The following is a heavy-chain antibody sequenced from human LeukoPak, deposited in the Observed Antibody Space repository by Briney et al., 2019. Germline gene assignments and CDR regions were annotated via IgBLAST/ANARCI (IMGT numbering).Heavy chain of an antibody. CDR1: GATFNNYV. D-gene: IGHD6-19*01. J-gene: IGHJ6*02. Sequence: GASVKVSCKAAGATFNNYVITWVRQAPGQGLEWMAMIIPSLDIVNYAQTFQDRLTITADKSTSTAYMELRSLRSEDTAVYYCARGFGGSSGSSDYYGMDVWGQGTTVTASS. CDR2: IIPSLDIV. CDR3: ARGFGGSSGSSDYYGMDV. V-gene: IGHV1-69*04.